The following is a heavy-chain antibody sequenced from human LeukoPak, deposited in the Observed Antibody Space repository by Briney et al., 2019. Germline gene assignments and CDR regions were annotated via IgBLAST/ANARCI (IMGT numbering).Heavy chain of an antibody. V-gene: IGHV1-46*01. CDR3: ARAQSLWFGELFPFDY. J-gene: IGHJ4*02. Sequence: ASVKVSCKASGGTFSSYAISWVRQAPGQGLEWMGIINPSGGSTSYAQKFQGRVTMTRDTSTSTVYMELSSLRSEDTAVYYCARAQSLWFGELFPFDYWGQGTLVTVSS. CDR1: GGTFSSYA. D-gene: IGHD3-10*01. CDR2: INPSGGST.